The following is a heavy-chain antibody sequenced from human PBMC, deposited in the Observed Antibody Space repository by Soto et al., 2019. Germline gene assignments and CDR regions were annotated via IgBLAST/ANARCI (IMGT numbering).Heavy chain of an antibody. V-gene: IGHV4-4*02. CDR2: IYHSGST. Sequence: SEPLSLTSADYGGSISSTNCWRWVRQPPGKGLEWIGEIYHSGSTNYNPSLKSRVTISVDKYKNQFSLKLSSVTAAVTAVYYCARLATFPRYSFDYWGQGTLVT. D-gene: IGHD5-12*01. CDR1: GGSISSTNC. J-gene: IGHJ4*02. CDR3: ARLATFPRYSFDY.